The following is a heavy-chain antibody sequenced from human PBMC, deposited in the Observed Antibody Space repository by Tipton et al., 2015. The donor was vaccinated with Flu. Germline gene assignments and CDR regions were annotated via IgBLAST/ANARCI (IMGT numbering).Heavy chain of an antibody. CDR3: ARDRPNYYYYGMDV. CDR1: GDSISSYY. Sequence: TLSLTCTVSGDSISSYYWSWIRQPPGKGLEWIGYIYYSGSTNYNPSLKSRVTISVDTSKNQFSLKLSSVTAADTAVYYCARDRPNYYYYGMDVWGQGTTVTVSS. CDR2: IYYSGST. V-gene: IGHV4-59*01. J-gene: IGHJ6*02.